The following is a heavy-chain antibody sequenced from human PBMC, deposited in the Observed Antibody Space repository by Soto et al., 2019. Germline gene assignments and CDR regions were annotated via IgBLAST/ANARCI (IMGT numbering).Heavy chain of an antibody. CDR1: GFTFGSYS. V-gene: IGHV3-23*01. D-gene: IGHD2-21*01. CDR3: AKDDVKGDGVWLVGT. J-gene: IGHJ5*02. Sequence: SLRLCCAASGFTFGSYSMSWVRQAPGKALEWVSSISQSSAYTHYADSVKGRFTISRDDSRSTLFLQMNSLRAEDTAVYYCAKDDVKGDGVWLVGTWGQALLVTFSS. CDR2: ISQSSAYT.